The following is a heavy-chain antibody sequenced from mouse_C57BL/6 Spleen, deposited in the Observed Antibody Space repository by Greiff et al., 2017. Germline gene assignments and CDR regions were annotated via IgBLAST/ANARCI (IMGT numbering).Heavy chain of an antibody. CDR3: ARVEDGYYLYYFDD. CDR2: ISYDGSN. V-gene: IGHV3-6*01. D-gene: IGHD2-3*01. CDR1: GYSITSGYY. Sequence: EVQLQESGPGLVKPSQSLSLTCSVTGYSITSGYYWNWIRQFPGNKLEWMGYISYDGSNNYNPSLKNRISITRDTSKNQFFLKLNSVTTEDTATYYCARVEDGYYLYYFDDWGQGTTLTVSS. J-gene: IGHJ2*01.